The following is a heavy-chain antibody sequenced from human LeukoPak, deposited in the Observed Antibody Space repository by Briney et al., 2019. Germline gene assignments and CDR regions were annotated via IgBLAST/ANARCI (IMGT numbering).Heavy chain of an antibody. CDR3: ARDLGSYGSVDAFDI. Sequence: PGGSLRLSCAASGFTVSSNYMSWVRQAPGKGLEWVSVIYSGGSTYYADPVKGRFTISRDNSKNTLYLQMNSLRAEDTAVYYCARDLGSYGSVDAFDIWGQGTMVTVSS. CDR2: IYSGGST. J-gene: IGHJ3*02. V-gene: IGHV3-53*01. CDR1: GFTVSSNY. D-gene: IGHD5-18*01.